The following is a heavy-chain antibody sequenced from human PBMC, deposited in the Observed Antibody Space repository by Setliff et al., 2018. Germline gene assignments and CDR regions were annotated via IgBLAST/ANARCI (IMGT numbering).Heavy chain of an antibody. CDR2: ISSSGSTI. D-gene: IGHD3-9*01. CDR3: TTERSGYYDILTGYISPLDY. V-gene: IGHV3-11*04. CDR1: GFTFSDYY. J-gene: IGHJ4*02. Sequence: AGGSLRLSCAASGFTFSDYYMSWIRQAPGKGLEWVSYISSSGSTIYYADSVKGRFTISRDNAKNSLYLQMNSLRAEDTAVYYCTTERSGYYDILTGYISPLDYWGQGTLVTVSS.